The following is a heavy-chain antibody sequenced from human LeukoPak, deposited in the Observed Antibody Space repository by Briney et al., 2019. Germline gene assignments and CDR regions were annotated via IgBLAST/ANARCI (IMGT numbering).Heavy chain of an antibody. CDR1: GYTFTGYY. CDR2: INPNSGDT. D-gene: IGHD2-15*01. CDR3: ARDGVCSGGSCYPIDAFDI. Sequence: ASVKVSCKASGYTFTGYYMHWVRQAPGQGLEWMGRINPNSGDTNYAQKFQGRVTMTRDTSISTAYMELSRLRSDDTSVYYCARDGVCSGGSCYPIDAFDIWGQGTMVTVSS. J-gene: IGHJ3*02. V-gene: IGHV1-2*06.